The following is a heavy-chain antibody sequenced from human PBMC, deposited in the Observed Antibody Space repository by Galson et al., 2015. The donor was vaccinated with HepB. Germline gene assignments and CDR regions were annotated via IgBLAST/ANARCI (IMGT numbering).Heavy chain of an antibody. V-gene: IGHV3-23*01. CDR2: ITNSGGRT. CDR3: AKGAYMSSYSLYGMDA. CDR1: GFRFNIYD. Sequence: SLRLSCAASGFRFNIYDMNWVRQAPGKGLEWVSGITNSGGRTYYAEPGKGRFTISRDNSKNTVFLQMSSLRAEDMAIYYCAKGAYMSSYSLYGMDAWGKGTTVIVSS. J-gene: IGHJ6*04. D-gene: IGHD6-6*01.